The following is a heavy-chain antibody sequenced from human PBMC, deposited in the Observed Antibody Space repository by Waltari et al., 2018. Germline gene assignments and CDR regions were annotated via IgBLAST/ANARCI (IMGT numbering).Heavy chain of an antibody. V-gene: IGHV3-53*01. D-gene: IGHD2-15*01. CDR3: ARDATIRGSGDNV. CDR2: IYSGGST. CDR1: GFTLRVNY. J-gene: IGHJ6*02. Sequence: EVPLVESGGGFIQPGWSLRLSPSAPGFTLRVNYMSWVRQAPGKGLERVSVIYSGGSTYYADSVKGRFTISRDNSKNTLYLQMNSLRAEDTAVYYCARDATIRGSGDNVWGQGTTVTVSS.